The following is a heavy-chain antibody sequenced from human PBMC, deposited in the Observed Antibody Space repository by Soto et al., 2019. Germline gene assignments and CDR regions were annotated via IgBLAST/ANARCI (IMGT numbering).Heavy chain of an antibody. Sequence: QVQLQESGPGLMNPSETLSLTCTVSGVSSGNYKWSWIRQSPGKGLEWIGYIDDGGSTSYNPSLKSRVTMSVDTSTRQFSLNLRSVTAADTAVYYCVRQGFGNLHGLVDVWGQGTTVTVSS. CDR1: GVSSGNYK. CDR2: IDDGGST. J-gene: IGHJ6*02. V-gene: IGHV4-59*08. D-gene: IGHD3-10*01. CDR3: VRQGFGNLHGLVDV.